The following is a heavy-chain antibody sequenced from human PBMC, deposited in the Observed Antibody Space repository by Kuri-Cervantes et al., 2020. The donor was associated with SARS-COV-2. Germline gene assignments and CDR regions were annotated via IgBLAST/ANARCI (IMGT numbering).Heavy chain of an antibody. Sequence: GGSLRLSCAASGFTFSSYAMHWVRQAPGKGLEWVAVISYDGSNKYYADSVKGRFTISRDNSKNTLYLQMNSLRAEDTAVYYCARDQGLYSSSSHPEGYYYGMGVWGQGTTVTVSS. V-gene: IGHV3-30-3*01. D-gene: IGHD6-6*01. CDR2: ISYDGSNK. J-gene: IGHJ6*02. CDR1: GFTFSSYA. CDR3: ARDQGLYSSSSHPEGYYYGMGV.